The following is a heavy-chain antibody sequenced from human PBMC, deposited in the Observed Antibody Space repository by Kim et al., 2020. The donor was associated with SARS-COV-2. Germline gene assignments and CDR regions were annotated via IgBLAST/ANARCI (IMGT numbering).Heavy chain of an antibody. J-gene: IGHJ4*02. D-gene: IGHD6-6*01. CDR2: ISAYNGNT. Sequence: ASVKVSCKASGYTFTDYGISWVRQAPGQGLECMGWISAYNGNTNYAQKVQGRVTMTTDTSTSTAYMELRSLRSDDAAMYFCARDVWSSSSTGPSFDYWGQGTLVTVSS. CDR1: GYTFTDYG. V-gene: IGHV1-18*01. CDR3: ARDVWSSSSTGPSFDY.